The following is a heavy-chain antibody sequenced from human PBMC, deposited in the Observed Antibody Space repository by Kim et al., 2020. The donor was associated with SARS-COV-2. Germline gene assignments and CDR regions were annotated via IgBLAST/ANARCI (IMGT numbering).Heavy chain of an antibody. D-gene: IGHD3-22*01. CDR2: IIPIFGTA. Sequence: SVKVSCKASGGTFSSYAISWVRQATGQGLEWMGGIIPIFGTANYAQKFQGRVTITADESTSTAYMELSSLRSEDTAVYYCARPRGHYYDSSGYYDYWGQGTLVTVSS. V-gene: IGHV1-69*13. J-gene: IGHJ4*02. CDR3: ARPRGHYYDSSGYYDY. CDR1: GGTFSSYA.